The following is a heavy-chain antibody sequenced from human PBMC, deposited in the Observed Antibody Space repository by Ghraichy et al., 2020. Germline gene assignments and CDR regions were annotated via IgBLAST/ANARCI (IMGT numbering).Heavy chain of an antibody. CDR2: ITSSSRTK. J-gene: IGHJ6*02. CDR3: ARGSRVVRFYYYDGMDV. Sequence: GGSLRLSCVASGFSFSSYSLNWVRQAPGKGLEWVSYITSSSRTKSYADSVKGRFTISRDNAKNSLYLQMNSLRDEDTAVYYCARGSRVVRFYYYDGMDVWGQGTTVTVSS. D-gene: IGHD4-23*01. V-gene: IGHV3-48*02. CDR1: GFSFSSYS.